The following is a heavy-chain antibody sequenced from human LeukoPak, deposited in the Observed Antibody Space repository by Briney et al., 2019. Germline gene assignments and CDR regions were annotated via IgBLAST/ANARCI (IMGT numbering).Heavy chain of an antibody. Sequence: SETLSLTCTVSAGSISSCYWSWIRQPPGKGLEWIGSIYYSGSTYYNPSLKSRVTISVDTSKNQFSLKLSSVTAADTAVYYCSIAAVVCPYDCWGQGTLSPSPQ. D-gene: IGHD6-13*01. J-gene: IGHJ4*02. V-gene: IGHV4-59*05. CDR1: AGSISSCY. CDR3: SIAAVVCPYDC. CDR2: IYYSGST.